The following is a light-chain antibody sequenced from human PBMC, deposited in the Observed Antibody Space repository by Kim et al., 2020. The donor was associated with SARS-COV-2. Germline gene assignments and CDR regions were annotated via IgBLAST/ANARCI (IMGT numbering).Light chain of an antibody. Sequence: SPGESATLSCRASQSVRSSSLAWYQQKPGQAPRLLIYGASSRATGIPDRFSGSGYGKDFTLTINRLKPEDFAVYYCQQYGSSPLTFGGGTKVEIK. CDR2: GAS. CDR1: QSVRSSS. J-gene: IGKJ4*01. CDR3: QQYGSSPLT. V-gene: IGKV3-20*01.